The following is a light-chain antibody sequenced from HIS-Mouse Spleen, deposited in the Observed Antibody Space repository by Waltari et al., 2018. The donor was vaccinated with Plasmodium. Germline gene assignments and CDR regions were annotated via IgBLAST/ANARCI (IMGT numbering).Light chain of an antibody. CDR2: DAS. Sequence: DIQMTQSPSSLSASVADRFTITSQASQDISNYLNWYQQKPGKAPKLLIYDASNLETGVPSRFSGSGSGTDFTFTISSLQPEDIATYYCQQYDNLPLTFGGGTKVEIK. CDR3: QQYDNLPLT. J-gene: IGKJ4*01. CDR1: QDISNY. V-gene: IGKV1-33*01.